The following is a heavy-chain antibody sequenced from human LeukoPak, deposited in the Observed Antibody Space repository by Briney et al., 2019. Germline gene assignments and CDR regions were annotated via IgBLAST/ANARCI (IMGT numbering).Heavy chain of an antibody. CDR2: VSGSGKT. J-gene: IGHJ4*02. V-gene: IGHV3-23*01. Sequence: GGSLRLSCAASGFSFSTYAMSWVRQAPGQGLEWVSAVSGSGKTYYPDSVKGRFTISRDNSKNTLFLQMNGLRAEDTAVYYCAKERDAKGYFDYWGQGTLVTVSS. CDR1: GFSFSTYA. CDR3: AKERDAKGYFDY.